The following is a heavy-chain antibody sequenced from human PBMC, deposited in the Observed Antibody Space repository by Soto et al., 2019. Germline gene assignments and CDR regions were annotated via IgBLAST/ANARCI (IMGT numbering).Heavy chain of an antibody. CDR1: GGTFSSYA. V-gene: IGHV1-69*13. D-gene: IGHD3-16*01. CDR3: ARMATFGSLNWFDP. Sequence: SVKVSCKASGGTFSSYAISWVRQAPGQGLEWMGGIIPIFGTANYAQKFQGRVTITADESTSTAYMELSSLRSDDTAIYYCARMATFGSLNWFDPWGQGTLVTVSS. J-gene: IGHJ5*02. CDR2: IIPIFGTA.